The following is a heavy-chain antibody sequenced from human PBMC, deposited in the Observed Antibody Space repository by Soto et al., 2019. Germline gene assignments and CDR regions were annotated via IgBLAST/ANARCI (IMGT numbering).Heavy chain of an antibody. CDR3: ARDPGPEGRVSMDV. J-gene: IGHJ6*02. CDR2: IWYDGSNK. Sequence: GGSLRLSCAASGFTFSSYGMHWVRQAPGKGLEWVAVIWYDGSNKYYADSVKGRFTISRDNSKNTLYLQMNSLRAEDTAVYYCARDPGPEGRVSMDVWGQGTTVTVSS. CDR1: GFTFSSYG. V-gene: IGHV3-33*01.